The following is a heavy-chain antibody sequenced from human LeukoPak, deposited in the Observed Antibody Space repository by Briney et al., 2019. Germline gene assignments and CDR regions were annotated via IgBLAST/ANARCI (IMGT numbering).Heavy chain of an antibody. CDR1: GFTFNYYS. J-gene: IGHJ4*02. D-gene: IGHD3-3*01. Sequence: PGGSLRLSCAASGFTFNYYSMNWVRQAPGKGLEWVSYISSDSDTVFYADSVMGRFTISTDNGQNSLYLQMNSLRAEDMAVYFCARDKVRVGVGAFDYWGQGTLVTVSS. CDR3: ARDKVRVGVGAFDY. CDR2: ISSDSDTV. V-gene: IGHV3-48*01.